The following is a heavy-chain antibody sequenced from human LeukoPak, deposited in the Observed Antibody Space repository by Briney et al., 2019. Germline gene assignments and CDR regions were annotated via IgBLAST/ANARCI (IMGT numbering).Heavy chain of an antibody. V-gene: IGHV3-21*01. CDR1: GFTFSSYT. CDR3: ARDGDDDYVWGSYHWGYYYMDV. CDR2: ISSSSSYI. D-gene: IGHD3-16*02. Sequence: PGGSLRLSCAASGFTFSSYTMNWVRQAPGKGLEWVSSISSSSSYIYYADSVKGRFTISRDNAKNSLYLQMNSLRAEDTAVDYCARDGDDDYVWGSYHWGYYYMDVWGKGTTVTISS. J-gene: IGHJ6*03.